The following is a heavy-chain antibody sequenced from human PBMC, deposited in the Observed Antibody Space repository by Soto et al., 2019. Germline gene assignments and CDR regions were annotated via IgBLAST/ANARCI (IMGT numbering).Heavy chain of an antibody. V-gene: IGHV4-31*03. CDR3: ARRGRDIVTKEGAFDI. J-gene: IGHJ3*02. CDR2: IYYSGST. CDR1: GGSISSGGYY. Sequence: PSETLSLTCTVSGGSISSGGYYWSWIRQHPGKGLGWIGYIYYSGSTYYNPSLKSRVTISVDTSKNQFSLKLSSVTAADTAVYYCARRGRDIVTKEGAFDIWGQGTMVTVSS. D-gene: IGHD2-15*01.